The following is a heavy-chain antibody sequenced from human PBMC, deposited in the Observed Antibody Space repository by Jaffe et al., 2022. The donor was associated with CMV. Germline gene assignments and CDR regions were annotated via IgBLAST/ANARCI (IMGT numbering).Heavy chain of an antibody. V-gene: IGHV4-34*01. Sequence: QVQLQQWGAGLLKPSETLSLTCAVYGGSFSGYYWSWIRQPPGKGLEWIGEINHSGSTNYNPSLKSRVTISVDTSKNQFSLKLSSVTAADTAVYYCARGASSRLIVVTYRPFDYWGQGTLVTVSS. D-gene: IGHD3-22*01. CDR1: GGSFSGYY. CDR2: INHSGST. J-gene: IGHJ4*02. CDR3: ARGASSRLIVVTYRPFDY.